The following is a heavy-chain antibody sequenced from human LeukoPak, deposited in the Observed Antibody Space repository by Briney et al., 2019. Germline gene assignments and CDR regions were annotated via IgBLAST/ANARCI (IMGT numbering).Heavy chain of an antibody. CDR1: VDSISSYY. J-gene: IGHJ2*01. D-gene: IGHD4-23*01. Sequence: ETLSLTCTVSVDSISSYYWSWIRQPPGKGLEWIGYIYYSGSTTYKPSLKSRVTISVDTPKNQFSLKLNSVTAADTAVYYCARTGGNSYWYFDLWGRGTLVTVSS. CDR3: ARTGGNSYWYFDL. V-gene: IGHV4-59*08. CDR2: IYYSGST.